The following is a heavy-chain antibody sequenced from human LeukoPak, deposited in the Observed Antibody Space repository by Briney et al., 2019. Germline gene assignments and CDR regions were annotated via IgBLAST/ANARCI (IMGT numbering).Heavy chain of an antibody. V-gene: IGHV3-30*03. Sequence: GGSLRLSCAASGFTFNNYGMHWVRQAPGKGQEWVAVTSYDGSHKHYADSVKGRFTVSRDNSKNTLYLQMNSLRAEDTAVYYCALLEWRKSFDYWGQGTLVTVSS. CDR2: TSYDGSHK. D-gene: IGHD3-3*01. J-gene: IGHJ4*02. CDR1: GFTFNNYG. CDR3: ALLEWRKSFDY.